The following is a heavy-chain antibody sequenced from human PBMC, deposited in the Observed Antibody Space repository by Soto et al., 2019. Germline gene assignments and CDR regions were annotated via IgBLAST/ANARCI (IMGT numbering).Heavy chain of an antibody. CDR3: AKGVRFLEWLLSYYYYYGMDV. J-gene: IGHJ6*02. Sequence: RLSCAASGFTFSSYAMSWVRQAPGKGLEWVSAISGSGGSTYYADSVKGRFTISRDNSKNTLYLQMNSLRAEDTAVYYCAKGVRFLEWLLSYYYYYGMDVWGQGTTVTSP. D-gene: IGHD3-3*01. CDR1: GFTFSSYA. CDR2: ISGSGGST. V-gene: IGHV3-23*01.